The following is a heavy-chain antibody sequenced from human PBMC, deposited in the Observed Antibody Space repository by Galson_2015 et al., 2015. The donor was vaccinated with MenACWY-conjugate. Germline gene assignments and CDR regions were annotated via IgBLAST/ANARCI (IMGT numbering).Heavy chain of an antibody. CDR2: ITSSSSTI. CDR3: ARVGYGESVTPDDY. Sequence: SLRLSCAASGFSLSRYSMNWVRQAPGKGQEWISYITSSSSTIYYADSVKGRFTISRDNAKNSLYLQMNSLRAEDTAVYYCARVGYGESVTPDDYWGRGTLVTVSS. D-gene: IGHD4-17*01. J-gene: IGHJ4*02. V-gene: IGHV3-48*04. CDR1: GFSLSRYS.